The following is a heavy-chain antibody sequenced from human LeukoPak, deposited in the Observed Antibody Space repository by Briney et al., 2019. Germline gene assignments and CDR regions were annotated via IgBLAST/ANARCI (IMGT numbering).Heavy chain of an antibody. J-gene: IGHJ3*02. V-gene: IGHV3-15*01. CDR3: TTAPAIHYYDSSGYQVIAFDI. Sequence: PGGSLRLSCAASGFTFSNAWMSWVRQAPGKGLEWVGRIKSKTDGGTTDYAAPVKGRFTISRDDSKNTLYLQMNSLKTEGTAVYYCTTAPAIHYYDSSGYQVIAFDIWGQGTMVTVSS. CDR1: GFTFSNAW. D-gene: IGHD3-22*01. CDR2: IKSKTDGGTT.